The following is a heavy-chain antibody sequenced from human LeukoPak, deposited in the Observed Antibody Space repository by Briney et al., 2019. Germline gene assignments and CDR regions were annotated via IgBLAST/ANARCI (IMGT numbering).Heavy chain of an antibody. Sequence: GASVKVSCKASGYTFTSYDINWVRQATGQGLEWMGWMNPNSGNTGYAQKFQGRVTMTRNTSISTVYMELSSLRSEDTAVYYCARASGSRSWSIAAERTWDYFDYWGQGTLVTVSS. D-gene: IGHD6-13*01. CDR3: ARASGSRSWSIAAERTWDYFDY. CDR1: GYTFTSYD. J-gene: IGHJ4*02. CDR2: MNPNSGNT. V-gene: IGHV1-8*01.